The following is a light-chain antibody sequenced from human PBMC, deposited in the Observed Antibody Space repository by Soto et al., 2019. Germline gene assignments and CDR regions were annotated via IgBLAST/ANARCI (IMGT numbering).Light chain of an antibody. CDR2: ADN. Sequence: QSVLTQTPSVSGAPGQKITMSCTGSSSNIGAGYDVHWYQQVPGAAPRLLIYADNNRPSGVPDRFSASKSGTSASLAITGLQDEDEANYYCQSYDTSLSGVIFGAGTQLTVL. CDR1: SSNIGAGYD. V-gene: IGLV1-40*01. J-gene: IGLJ7*01. CDR3: QSYDTSLSGVI.